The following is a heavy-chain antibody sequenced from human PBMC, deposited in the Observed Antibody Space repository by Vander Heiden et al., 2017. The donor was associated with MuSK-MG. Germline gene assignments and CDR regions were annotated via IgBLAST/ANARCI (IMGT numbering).Heavy chain of an antibody. CDR1: GYTFTSYH. J-gene: IGHJ4*02. CDR3: ARDRSPAGVATSYYFDY. CDR2: INPSGGST. V-gene: IGHV1-46*03. D-gene: IGHD5-12*01. Sequence: QVQLVQSGAEVKKPGASVKVSCKASGYTFTSYHMHGVRQAPGQGVEWMGIINPSGGSTSYAQKFQGRVTMTRDTSTSTVYMELSSLRSEDTAVYYCARDRSPAGVATSYYFDYWGQGTLVTVSS.